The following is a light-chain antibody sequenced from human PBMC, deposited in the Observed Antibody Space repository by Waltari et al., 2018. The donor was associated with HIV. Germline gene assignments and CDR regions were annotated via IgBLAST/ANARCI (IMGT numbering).Light chain of an antibody. CDR3: CSYAGSSNWV. J-gene: IGLJ3*02. CDR1: SSDVGSYNL. V-gene: IGLV2-23*01. CDR2: EGI. Sequence: QSALTQPAAVSGSPGQSLTISCTGRSSDVGSYNLVSWYQQHPGKAPKLMIYEGINRPSGISNRFSGSKSGNTASLTISGLQAEDEADYYCCSYAGSSNWVFGGGTKLTVL.